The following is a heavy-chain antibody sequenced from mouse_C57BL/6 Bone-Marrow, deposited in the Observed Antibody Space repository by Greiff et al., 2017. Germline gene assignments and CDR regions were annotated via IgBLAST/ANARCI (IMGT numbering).Heavy chain of an antibody. Sequence: QVQLQQPGAELVMPGASVKLSCKASGYTFTSYWMHWVKPRPGQGLEWIGEIDPSDSYTNYNQKCKGNSTLTVDKSSSTAYMQLSSRTSEDSAVYYCARLGYDYDVYAMDYWGQGTSVTVSS. CDR2: IDPSDSYT. CDR3: ARLGYDYDVYAMDY. D-gene: IGHD2-4*01. J-gene: IGHJ4*01. CDR1: GYTFTSYW. V-gene: IGHV1-69*01.